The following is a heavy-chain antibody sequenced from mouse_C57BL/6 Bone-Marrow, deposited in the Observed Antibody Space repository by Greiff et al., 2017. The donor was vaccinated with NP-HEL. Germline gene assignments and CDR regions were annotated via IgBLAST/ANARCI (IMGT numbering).Heavy chain of an antibody. Sequence: VQLQQPGAELVKPGASVKLSCKASGYTFTSYWMHWVKQRPGQGLEWIGMIRPNSGSTNYNEKFKSKATLTVDKSSSTAYMQLSSLTSEDSAVYYCARGRLRRGAWFAYWGQGTLVTVSA. V-gene: IGHV1-64*01. D-gene: IGHD2-4*01. J-gene: IGHJ3*01. CDR1: GYTFTSYW. CDR3: ARGRLRRGAWFAY. CDR2: IRPNSGST.